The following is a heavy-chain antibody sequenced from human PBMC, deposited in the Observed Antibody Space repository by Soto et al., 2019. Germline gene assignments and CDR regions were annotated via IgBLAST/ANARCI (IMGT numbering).Heavy chain of an antibody. CDR3: ARTCGGDCYNAFDI. V-gene: IGHV4-31*03. Sequence: SETLSLTCTVSGGSISSGGYYWSWIRQHPGKGLEWIGYIYYSGSTYYNPSLKSRVTISVDTSKNQFSLKLSSVTAADTAVYYCARTCGGDCYNAFDIWGQGAMVTVSS. CDR2: IYYSGST. CDR1: GGSISSGGYY. J-gene: IGHJ3*02. D-gene: IGHD2-21*02.